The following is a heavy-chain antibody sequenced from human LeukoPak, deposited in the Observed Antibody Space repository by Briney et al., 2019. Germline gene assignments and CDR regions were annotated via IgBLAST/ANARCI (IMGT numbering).Heavy chain of an antibody. D-gene: IGHD6-13*01. CDR3: ARAPRVASTGRFDY. CDR2: ISGYTGNT. V-gene: IGHV1-18*01. CDR1: GYSFTSYG. J-gene: IGHJ4*02. Sequence: GASVKVSCKTSGYSFTSYGVNWVRQAPGQGPEWLGWISGYTGNTDYAQKFQGRVTMTTDTSTTTAYMELRSLRSDDTAVYYCARAPRVASTGRFDYWGQGTLVTVSS.